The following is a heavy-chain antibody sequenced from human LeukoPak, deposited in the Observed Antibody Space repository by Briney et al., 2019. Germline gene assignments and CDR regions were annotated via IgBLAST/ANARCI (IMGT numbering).Heavy chain of an antibody. CDR1: GFTFRHYA. D-gene: IGHD3-16*01. Sequence: PGGSLRLSCAASGFTFRHYAMHWVRQAPGKGLEWVAVVSYDGARIYYADSVKGRFAISRDNANSTLSLQMNNLTADDTALYYCARARGAYLRYWGQGTLVSVSS. V-gene: IGHV3-30*09. CDR2: VSYDGARI. J-gene: IGHJ4*02. CDR3: ARARGAYLRY.